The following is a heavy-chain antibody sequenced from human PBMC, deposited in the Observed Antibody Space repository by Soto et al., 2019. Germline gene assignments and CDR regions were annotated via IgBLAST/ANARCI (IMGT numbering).Heavy chain of an antibody. J-gene: IGHJ6*02. CDR3: ARHSKKPGDFDYYYGMDV. V-gene: IGHV4-59*08. D-gene: IGHD3-3*01. CDR2: TYYRGNT. CDR1: GGSISSYY. Sequence: SETLSLTCTVSGGSISSYYWSWIRQPPGKGLEWIANTYYRGNTNYNPSFESRVTISIDTSKNQFSLKLNSMTAADTAVYYCARHSKKPGDFDYYYGMDVWGQGTTVTVSS.